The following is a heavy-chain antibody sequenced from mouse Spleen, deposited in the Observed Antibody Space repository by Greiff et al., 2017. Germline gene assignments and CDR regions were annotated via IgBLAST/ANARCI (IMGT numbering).Heavy chain of an antibody. Sequence: QVQLQESGPGLVAPSQSLSITCTVSGFSLTSYGVHWVRQPPGKGLEWLGVIWAGGSTNYNSALMSRLSISKDNSKSQVFLKMNSLQTDDTAMYYCARDGDYGYDYFDYWGQGTTLTVSS. J-gene: IGHJ2*01. CDR2: IWAGGST. D-gene: IGHD1-2*01. V-gene: IGHV2-9*02. CDR3: ARDGDYGYDYFDY. CDR1: GFSLTSYG.